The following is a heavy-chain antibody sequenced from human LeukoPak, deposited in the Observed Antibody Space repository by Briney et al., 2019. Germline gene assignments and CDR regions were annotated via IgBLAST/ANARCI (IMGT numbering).Heavy chain of an antibody. CDR2: INHRGNT. CDR1: SGSISSTTW. D-gene: IGHD1-26*01. V-gene: IGHV4-4*02. Sequence: PSETLSLTCAVSSGSISSTTWWSWVRQPPGKGLEWIGEINHRGNTYYNPSLTGRVTISVDRSDNQFSLKVNSVTAADTAVYYCALGYHDVWERWGQGTLVTVSS. J-gene: IGHJ4*02. CDR3: ALGYHDVWER.